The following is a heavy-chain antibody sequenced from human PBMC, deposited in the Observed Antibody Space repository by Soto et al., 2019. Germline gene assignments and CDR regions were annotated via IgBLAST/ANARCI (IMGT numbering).Heavy chain of an antibody. CDR2: ITEDGSGT. D-gene: IGHD2-8*01. J-gene: IGHJ4*02. Sequence: PGGSLRLSCATSGFTFSSYPIHWVRQAPGKGPVWVSRITEDGSGTTYADSVKGRCTVTRDNAKNTMYLQMSGLGAEDTAVYHCVRGTNGWRGMDYWGQGTLVTVSS. CDR3: VRGTNGWRGMDY. CDR1: GFTFSSYP. V-gene: IGHV3-74*01.